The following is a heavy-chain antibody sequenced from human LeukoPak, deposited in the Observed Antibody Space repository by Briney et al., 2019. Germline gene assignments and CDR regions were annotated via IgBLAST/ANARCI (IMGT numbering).Heavy chain of an antibody. Sequence: PSETLSLTCAVYGGSFSGYYWSWIRQPPGKGLEWIGEINHGGSTNYNPSLKSRVTISVDTSKNQFSLKLSSVTAADTAVYYCPRGSSSHIWFDPWGQGTLVTVSS. V-gene: IGHV4-34*01. CDR3: PRGSSSHIWFDP. J-gene: IGHJ5*02. CDR1: GGSFSGYY. CDR2: INHGGST. D-gene: IGHD6-19*01.